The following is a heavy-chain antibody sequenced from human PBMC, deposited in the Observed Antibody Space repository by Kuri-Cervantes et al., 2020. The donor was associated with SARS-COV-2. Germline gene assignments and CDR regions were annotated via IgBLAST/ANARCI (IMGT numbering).Heavy chain of an antibody. Sequence: GESLKISCAASGFTFSSYGMHWVRQAPGKGLEWVAVIWYEGSNKYYADSVKGRFTISRDNSKNTLYLQMNSLRAEDTAVYYCARDKQWLVEVPFDYWGQGTLVTVSS. J-gene: IGHJ4*02. CDR3: ARDKQWLVEVPFDY. CDR2: IWYEGSNK. CDR1: GFTFSSYG. D-gene: IGHD6-19*01. V-gene: IGHV3-33*01.